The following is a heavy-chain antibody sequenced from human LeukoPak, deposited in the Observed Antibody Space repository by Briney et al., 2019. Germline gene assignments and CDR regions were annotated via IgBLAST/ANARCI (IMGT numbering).Heavy chain of an antibody. CDR3: ARGRQNYDILTGYFRY. CDR1: GFTFSNYG. J-gene: IGHJ4*02. Sequence: GGSLRLSCAASGFTFSNYGMNWVRQAPGKGLEWVSYISSSGSATYYADSVKGRFTISRDNAKNSLYLQMNSLRAEDTADYYCARGRQNYDILTGYFRYWGQGTRVTVSS. V-gene: IGHV3-48*03. CDR2: ISSSGSAT. D-gene: IGHD3-9*01.